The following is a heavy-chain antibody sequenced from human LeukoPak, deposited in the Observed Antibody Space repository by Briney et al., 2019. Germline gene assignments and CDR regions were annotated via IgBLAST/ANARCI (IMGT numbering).Heavy chain of an antibody. CDR2: IYYSGST. CDR3: AREGRAVVVPAAMTLKHYYGSGMLDY. CDR1: GGSVSSSTYY. V-gene: IGHV4-39*07. Sequence: PSETLSLTCTVSGGSVSSSTYYWGWIRQPPGKELEWIGTIYYSGSTYYNPSLKSRVTISVDTSKNQFSLKLSSVTAADTAVYYCAREGRAVVVPAAMTLKHYYGSGMLDYWGQGTLVTVSS. J-gene: IGHJ4*02. D-gene: IGHD2-2*01.